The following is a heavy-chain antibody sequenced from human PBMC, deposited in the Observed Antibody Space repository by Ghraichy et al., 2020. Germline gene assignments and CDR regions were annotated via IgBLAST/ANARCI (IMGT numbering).Heavy chain of an antibody. V-gene: IGHV3-53*01. Sequence: GGSLRLSCAVSGFTVNTNSMTWVRQAPGKGLEWVAVIYGGGSTYYADSVKGRFTISRDHSKNTLYLQMNKLRADDTALYYCASSLSMDVCGHGTTVTVSS. D-gene: IGHD3-16*02. CDR3: ASSLSMDV. CDR2: IYGGGST. CDR1: GFTVNTNS. J-gene: IGHJ6*02.